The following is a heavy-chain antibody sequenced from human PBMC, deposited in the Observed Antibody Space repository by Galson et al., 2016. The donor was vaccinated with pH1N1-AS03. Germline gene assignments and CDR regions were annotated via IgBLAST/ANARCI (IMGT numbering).Heavy chain of an antibody. V-gene: IGHV6-1*01. J-gene: IGHJ3*02. CDR3: ARGRYSAFDI. CDR2: TYWRSKWYN. CDR1: GDSVSSNIDA. D-gene: IGHD1-1*01. Sequence: CAISGDSVSSNIDAWNWIRQSPSGGLEWLGRTYWRSKWYNDYAVSVKSRITINPDTSKNQFYLQLNSVTPEDTAVYYCARGRYSAFDIWGQGTMVTVPS.